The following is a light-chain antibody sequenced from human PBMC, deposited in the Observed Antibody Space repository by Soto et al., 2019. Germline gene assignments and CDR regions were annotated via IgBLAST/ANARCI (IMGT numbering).Light chain of an antibody. CDR1: SSNIGAGYD. Sequence: QSVLTQPTSVSGAPGQRVTISCTGSSSNIGAGYDVHWYQQLPGTAPKLLIYGNSNRPSGVPDRFSGSKSGTSASLAITGLQAEDEADYYFHSYDCSLSGWVFGGGTKVTVL. CDR3: HSYDCSLSGWV. V-gene: IGLV1-40*01. J-gene: IGLJ2*01. CDR2: GNS.